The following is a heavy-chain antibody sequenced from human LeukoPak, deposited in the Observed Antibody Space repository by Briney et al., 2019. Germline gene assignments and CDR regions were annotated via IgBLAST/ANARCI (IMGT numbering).Heavy chain of an antibody. V-gene: IGHV3-30*02. CDR3: AKEVFRQGYGGIMDV. CDR2: IRYDGINE. J-gene: IGHJ6*03. D-gene: IGHD3-16*01. Sequence: PGGSLRLSCAASGFTFRNYGMHWVRQAPGKGLEWVAFIRYDGINEYYGDSVKGRFTISRDNSKDTLFLQMHSLRTEDTAVYYCAKEVFRQGYGGIMDVWGKGTTVTVSS. CDR1: GFTFRNYG.